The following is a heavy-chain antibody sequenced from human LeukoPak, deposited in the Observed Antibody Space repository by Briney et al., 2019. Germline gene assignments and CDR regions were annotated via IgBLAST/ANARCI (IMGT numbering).Heavy chain of an antibody. CDR1: GFTFRSYA. CDR3: AKLRVLSSSSENNWFDS. V-gene: IGHV3-23*01. J-gene: IGHJ5*01. D-gene: IGHD6-6*01. Sequence: GGSLRLSCAAAGFTFRSYAMNWVRQGPGKGLEWVSTMSASDAGTYYADSVKGRFTISRDNSKNTLYLQMNSLRAEDTAVYYCAKLRVLSSSSENNWFDSWGQGTLVTVYS. CDR2: MSASDAGT.